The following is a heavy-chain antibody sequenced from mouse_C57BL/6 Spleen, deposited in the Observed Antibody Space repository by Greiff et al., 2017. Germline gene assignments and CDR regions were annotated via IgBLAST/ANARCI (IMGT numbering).Heavy chain of an antibody. CDR3: ARHGYYAMDY. CDR2: ISGGGGNT. Sequence: EVKLVESGGGLVKPGGSLKLSCAASGFTFSSYTMSWVRQTPEKRLEWVATISGGGGNTYYPDSVKGRFTISRDNAKNTLYLQMSSLRSEDTALYYCARHGYYAMDYWGQGTSVTVSS. J-gene: IGHJ4*01. V-gene: IGHV5-9*01. CDR1: GFTFSSYT.